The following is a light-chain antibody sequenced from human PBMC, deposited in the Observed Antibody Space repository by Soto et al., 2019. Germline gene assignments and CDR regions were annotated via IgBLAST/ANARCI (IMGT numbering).Light chain of an antibody. J-gene: IGKJ4*01. CDR1: QSLTSN. Sequence: EIVMTQSPATLSVSPGERATLSCRASQSLTSNLAWYQQKPGQAPRLLIYGASSRATGIPDRFSGSGSGTEFTLTISSLQPDDSATYYCQRYNTYPLTFGGGTKVDIK. CDR3: QRYNTYPLT. V-gene: IGKV3D-15*01. CDR2: GAS.